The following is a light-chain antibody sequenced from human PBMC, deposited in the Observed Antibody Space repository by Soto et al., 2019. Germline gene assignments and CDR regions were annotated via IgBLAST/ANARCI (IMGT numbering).Light chain of an antibody. CDR2: GAS. CDR1: QSVRSNY. V-gene: IGKV3-20*01. J-gene: IGKJ4*01. CDR3: RQYASSPLT. Sequence: EIVLTQSPGTLSLSSGERATLSCRASQSVRSNYLAWYQQKPGQAPRLLIYGASSRATGIPDRFGGSGSGTDFPLTISRLEPDDFAVYYCRQYASSPLTFGGGTKVEIK.